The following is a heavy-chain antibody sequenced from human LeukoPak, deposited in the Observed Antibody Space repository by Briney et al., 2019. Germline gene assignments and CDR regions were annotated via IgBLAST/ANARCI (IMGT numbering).Heavy chain of an antibody. CDR2: INPNSGGT. CDR3: ARDWANTIFGVVLYFDY. CDR1: GYTFTCYY. Sequence: ASVKVSCKASGYTFTCYYMHWVRQAPGQGLEWMGWINPNSGGTNYAQKFQGRVTMTRDTSIGKAYMELSRLRSDDTAVYYCARDWANTIFGVVLYFDYWGQGTLVTVSS. V-gene: IGHV1-2*02. J-gene: IGHJ4*02. D-gene: IGHD3-3*01.